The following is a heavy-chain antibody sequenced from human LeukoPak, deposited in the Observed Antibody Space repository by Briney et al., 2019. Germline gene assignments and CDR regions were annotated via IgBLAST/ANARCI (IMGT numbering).Heavy chain of an antibody. D-gene: IGHD2/OR15-2a*01. CDR1: GGTFSSYA. J-gene: IGHJ6*03. Sequence: SASVSCTASGGTFSSYAISWVRQAPGQGLEWMGGIIPIFGTANYAQKFQGRVTITTDESTSTAYMELSSLRSEDTAVYYCARGHKRFKTEYPYSYYYMDVWGKGTTVTVSS. CDR2: IIPIFGTA. V-gene: IGHV1-69*05. CDR3: ARGHKRFKTEYPYSYYYMDV.